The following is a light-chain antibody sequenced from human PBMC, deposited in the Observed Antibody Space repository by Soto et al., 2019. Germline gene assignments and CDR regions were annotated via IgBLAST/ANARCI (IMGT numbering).Light chain of an antibody. CDR3: SSYTSSSTPYV. CDR1: SSDVGGYNY. J-gene: IGLJ1*01. V-gene: IGLV2-14*01. CDR2: EVS. Sequence: QSVLTQPASVSGSPGQSITISCTGTSSDVGGYNYVSWYQQHPGKAPKLMIYEVSNRPSGVSNRFSGSKSGNTASPTISGLQAEDEADYYCSSYTSSSTPYVCGTGTKVTVL.